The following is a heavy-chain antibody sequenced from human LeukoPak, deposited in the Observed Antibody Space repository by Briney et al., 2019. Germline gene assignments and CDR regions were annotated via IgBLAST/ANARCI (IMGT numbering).Heavy chain of an antibody. V-gene: IGHV3-30*18. CDR2: ILYDGSDN. CDR1: EFTYSNYV. Sequence: GRSLRLSCAASEFTYSNYVMHWVRQAPGQGLEWVAVILYDGSDNYYADSVKGRFTISRDNSRNALYLQMNSLRAEDTAVYYCAKDQAMAGTRGPDYWGQGTLVTVSS. CDR3: AKDQAMAGTRGPDY. D-gene: IGHD6-19*01. J-gene: IGHJ4*01.